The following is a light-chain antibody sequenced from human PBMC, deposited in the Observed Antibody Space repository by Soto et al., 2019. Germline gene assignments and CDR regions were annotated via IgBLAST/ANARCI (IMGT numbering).Light chain of an antibody. CDR3: QQYNNWPWT. Sequence: EIVMTQSPVTLSVSPGGRATLSFMASQSISDTLAWYQQKPGQAPRLLIHGASTRAPGFPARFSGSGSGTDFTLTISSLQSEDFAVYYCQQYNNWPWTFGQGTRLEIK. CDR1: QSISDT. CDR2: GAS. J-gene: IGKJ5*01. V-gene: IGKV3-15*01.